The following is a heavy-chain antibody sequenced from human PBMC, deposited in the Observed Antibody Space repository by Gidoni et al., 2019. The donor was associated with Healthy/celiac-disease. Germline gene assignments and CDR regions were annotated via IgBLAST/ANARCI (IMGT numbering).Heavy chain of an antibody. Sequence: EVQLLASGGGLVQPGGSLRLPCAASGFTFSSYAMSWVRQAPGKGLEWVSAISGSGGSTYYADSVKGRFTISRDNSKNTLYLQMNSRRAEDTAVYYCAKVNDYGDPSDYWGQGTLVTVSS. J-gene: IGHJ4*02. CDR3: AKVNDYGDPSDY. D-gene: IGHD4-17*01. V-gene: IGHV3-23*01. CDR1: GFTFSSYA. CDR2: ISGSGGST.